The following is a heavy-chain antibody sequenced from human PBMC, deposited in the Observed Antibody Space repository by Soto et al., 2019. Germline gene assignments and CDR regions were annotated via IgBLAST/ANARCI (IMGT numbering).Heavy chain of an antibody. J-gene: IGHJ4*02. CDR1: GFTFSSYG. V-gene: IGHV3-33*08. Sequence: GGSLRLSWAASGFTFSSYGMHWVRQAPGKGLEWVAVIWYDGSNKYYADSVKGRFTISRDNSKNTLYLQMISLRAEDTAVYYCARDTQQHLDYWGQGTLVSVYS. CDR2: IWYDGSNK. D-gene: IGHD6-13*01. CDR3: ARDTQQHLDY.